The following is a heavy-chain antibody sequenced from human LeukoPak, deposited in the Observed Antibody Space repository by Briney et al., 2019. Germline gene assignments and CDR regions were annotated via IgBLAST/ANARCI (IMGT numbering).Heavy chain of an antibody. D-gene: IGHD4-17*01. Sequence: GGSLRLSCAASGFTFSSYGMNWVRQAPGKGLEWVSSIGTSGSYIYYTDSVKGRFTISRDNAKNSLYLQMNSLRAEDTAVYYCARLTTVTTYYDYWGQGTLVTVSS. CDR2: IGTSGSYI. V-gene: IGHV3-21*01. CDR3: ARLTTVTTYYDY. J-gene: IGHJ4*02. CDR1: GFTFSSYG.